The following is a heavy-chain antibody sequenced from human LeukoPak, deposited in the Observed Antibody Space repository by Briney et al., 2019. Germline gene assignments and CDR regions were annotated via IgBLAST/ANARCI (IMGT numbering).Heavy chain of an antibody. CDR3: ARSKGIAAAGTIHAFDI. Sequence: SETLSLTCTVSGGSISSSSYYWGWIRQPPGKGLKWIGSIYYSGSTYYNPSLKSRVTISVDTSKNQFSLKLSSVTAADTAVYYCARSKGIAAAGTIHAFDIWGQGTMVTVSS. CDR1: GGSISSSSYY. CDR2: IYYSGST. D-gene: IGHD6-13*01. V-gene: IGHV4-39*07. J-gene: IGHJ3*02.